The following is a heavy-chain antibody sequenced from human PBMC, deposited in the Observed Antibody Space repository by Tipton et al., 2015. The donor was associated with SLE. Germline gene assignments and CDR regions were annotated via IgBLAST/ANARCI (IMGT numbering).Heavy chain of an antibody. V-gene: IGHV3-21*03. CDR1: GFTFSSYS. CDR3: ARVLGSYYGMDV. CDR2: ISSSSSYI. J-gene: IGHJ6*02. D-gene: IGHD6-13*01. Sequence: SLRLSYAASGFTFSSYSMNWVRQAPGKGLEWVSSISSSSSYIYYADSVKGRFTISRDNAKNSLYLQMNSLRAEDTAVYYCARVLGSYYGMDVWGQGTTVTVSS.